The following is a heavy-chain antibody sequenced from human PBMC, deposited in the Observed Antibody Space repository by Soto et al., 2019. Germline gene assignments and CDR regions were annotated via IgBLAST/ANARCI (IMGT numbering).Heavy chain of an antibody. D-gene: IGHD4-17*01. Sequence: GGSLRLSCAASEFTFSNYAMHWVRQPPGKGLQWLAVISYDGNNKYYADSVEGRFTISRDNSKNTVYLQMNSLRLEDTAVYYCARGPSYSDSYFDYWGQGTLVTVS. J-gene: IGHJ4*02. CDR2: ISYDGNNK. V-gene: IGHV3-30*03. CDR3: ARGPSYSDSYFDY. CDR1: EFTFSNYA.